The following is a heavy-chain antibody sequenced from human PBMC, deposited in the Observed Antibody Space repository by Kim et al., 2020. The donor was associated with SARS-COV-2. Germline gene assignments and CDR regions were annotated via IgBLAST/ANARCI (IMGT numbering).Heavy chain of an antibody. D-gene: IGHD6-13*01. V-gene: IGHV5-51*01. CDR1: GYSFTSYW. CDR3: ARHVLPLPPQIAAADPSFDY. Sequence: GESLKISCKGSGYSFTSYWIGWVRQMPGKGLEWMGIIYPGDSDTRYSPSFQGQVTISADKSISTAYLQWSSLKASDTAMYYCARHVLPLPPQIAAADPSFDYWGQGTLVTVSS. CDR2: IYPGDSDT. J-gene: IGHJ4*02.